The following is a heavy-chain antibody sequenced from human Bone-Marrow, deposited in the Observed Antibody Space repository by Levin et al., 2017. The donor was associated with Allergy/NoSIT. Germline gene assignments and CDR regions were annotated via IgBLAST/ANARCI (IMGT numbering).Heavy chain of an antibody. V-gene: IGHV1-69*13. J-gene: IGHJ6*03. CDR1: GGTFSSYV. CDR2: IIPIFGTT. D-gene: IGHD2-15*01. CDR3: ATKDGGYCSGGSCYYMDI. Sequence: PRASVKVSCRASGGTFSSYVVSWVRQAPGQGFEWMGGIIPIFGTTNYAQKFQGRVTITADDSTTAYMELSSLSSEDTALYYCATKDGGYCSGGSCYYMDIWGKGTTVTVSS.